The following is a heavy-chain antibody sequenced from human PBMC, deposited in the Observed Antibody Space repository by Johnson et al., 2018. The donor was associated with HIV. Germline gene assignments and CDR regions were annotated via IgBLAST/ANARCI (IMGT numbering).Heavy chain of an antibody. Sequence: ESGGGVVQPGRSMRLSCAASGFTFSSYAMHWVRQAPGKGLEWVAVISYDGSNKYYADSVKGRFTISRDNSKNTLYLQMNNLRAEDTALYYCARVSDDYGGNPAAWGAFDVWGQGTMVTVSS. CDR1: GFTFSSYA. CDR3: ARVSDDYGGNPAAWGAFDV. D-gene: IGHD4-23*01. V-gene: IGHV3-30*04. CDR2: ISYDGSNK. J-gene: IGHJ3*01.